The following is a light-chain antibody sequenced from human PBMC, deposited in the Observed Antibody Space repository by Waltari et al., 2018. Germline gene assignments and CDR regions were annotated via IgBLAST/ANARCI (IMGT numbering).Light chain of an antibody. Sequence: QSVLTQPPSASGTPGQRVTISCSGSRSNVGNNYVYWYQQLPGTAPKLLLYRNNPRPSGGPDRFSGSKSGTSASLAIEADYYCAAWDDSLSGRVFGGGTKVTVL. V-gene: IGLV1-47*01. CDR1: RSNVGNNY. CDR3: AAWDDSLSGRV. J-gene: IGLJ3*02. CDR2: RNN.